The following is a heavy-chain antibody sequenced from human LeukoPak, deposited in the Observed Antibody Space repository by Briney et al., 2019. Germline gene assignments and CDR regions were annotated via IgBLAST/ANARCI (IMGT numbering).Heavy chain of an antibody. CDR2: TYYRSKWYN. Sequence: SQTLSLTCAISGDSVSSNSATWDWIRQSPSRGLEWLGRTYYRSKWYNDYAVSVKSRITINPDTSKNQFSLQLNSVTPEDTAVYFCARASLGSSWPSFDYWGQGTLVTVSP. J-gene: IGHJ4*02. CDR1: GDSVSSNSAT. D-gene: IGHD6-13*01. V-gene: IGHV6-1*01. CDR3: ARASLGSSWPSFDY.